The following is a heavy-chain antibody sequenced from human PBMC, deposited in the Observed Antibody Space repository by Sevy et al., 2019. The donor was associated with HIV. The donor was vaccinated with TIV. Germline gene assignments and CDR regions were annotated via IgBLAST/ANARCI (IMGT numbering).Heavy chain of an antibody. D-gene: IGHD1-20*01. CDR3: ARERRNWNDFDY. CDR1: GFTFSSYS. J-gene: IGHJ4*02. CDR2: ISSSSSYI. Sequence: GGSLRLSCAASGFTFSSYSMNWVRQAPGMGLEWVSSISSSSSYIYYADSVKGRFTISRDNAKNSLYLQMNSLRAEDTAVYYCARERRNWNDFDYWGQGTLVTVSS. V-gene: IGHV3-21*01.